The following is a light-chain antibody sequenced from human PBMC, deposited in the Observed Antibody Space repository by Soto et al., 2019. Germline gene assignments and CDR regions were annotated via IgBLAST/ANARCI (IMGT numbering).Light chain of an antibody. J-gene: IGKJ1*01. V-gene: IGKV3-20*01. Sequence: EIVLTQSPGTLSLSPGERATLSCRASQSVSSSYLAWYQQKPGQAPRLLIYGASSRATGIPDRLSGSGSGTDFTLNISRLEPEEFAVYYCQQYGRTFGQGTKVDIK. CDR2: GAS. CDR1: QSVSSSY. CDR3: QQYGRT.